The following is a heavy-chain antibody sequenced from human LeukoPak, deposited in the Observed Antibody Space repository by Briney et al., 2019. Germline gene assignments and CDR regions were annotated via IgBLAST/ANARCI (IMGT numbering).Heavy chain of an antibody. V-gene: IGHV4-31*03. D-gene: IGHD4-17*01. CDR1: GGSIGSGVYY. J-gene: IGHJ5*02. CDR3: ARARGTVTTSRGWFDP. Sequence: TRSLTSTLSGGSIGSGVYYWGWIRNQPRKGLEWIGYIYYSGSTYYNPSLKSRVTISVDTSKNQLSLKLSSVTAADTAVYYCARARGTVTTSRGWFDPWGQGTLVTVSS. CDR2: IYYSGST.